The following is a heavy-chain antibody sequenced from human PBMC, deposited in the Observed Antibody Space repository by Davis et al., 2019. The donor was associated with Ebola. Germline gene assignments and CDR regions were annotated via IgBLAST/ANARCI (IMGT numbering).Heavy chain of an antibody. CDR2: VDYRGGI. V-gene: IGHV4-39*01. D-gene: IGHD5/OR15-5a*01. CDR1: GGSITSGGYY. Sequence: MPSETLSLTCTVSGGSITSGGYYWGWLRQSPGKGLEWIATVDYRGGIYDDVSLKSRLTISVGTSKYQLFLELTSVTAADTGVYYCARHRNGLRDGFDPWGQGTLVAVSS. J-gene: IGHJ5*02. CDR3: ARHRNGLRDGFDP.